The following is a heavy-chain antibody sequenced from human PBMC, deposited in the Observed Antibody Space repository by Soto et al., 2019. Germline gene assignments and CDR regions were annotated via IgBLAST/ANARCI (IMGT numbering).Heavy chain of an antibody. D-gene: IGHD3-10*01. J-gene: IGHJ4*02. V-gene: IGHV4-59*01. Sequence: PSETLSLTCTVSVGSISIYYWSWIRQPPGKGLEGIGYIYYSGGTDYNPSLKSRVTISVDTSKNQSSLKLSSVTAAETAVYYCARRNYYGSVSYVFYYWGQRAQVNVPP. CDR3: ARRNYYGSVSYVFYY. CDR1: VGSISIYY. CDR2: IYYSGGT.